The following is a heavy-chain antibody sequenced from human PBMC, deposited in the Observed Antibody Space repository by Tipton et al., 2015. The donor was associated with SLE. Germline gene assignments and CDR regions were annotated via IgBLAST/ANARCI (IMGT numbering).Heavy chain of an antibody. CDR3: ALHSSSFDY. V-gene: IGHV1-8*01. J-gene: IGHJ4*02. D-gene: IGHD6-6*01. CDR2: MDPKSGNT. Sequence: QVQLVQSGAEVKKPGASVKVSCKTSGYTFISYDINWVRQATGQGLEWMGWMDPKSGNTGYAQKFQGRITMTRNTSINTAYMELSSLRSEDTAVYYCALHSSSFDYWGQGTLVTVSS. CDR1: GYTFISYD.